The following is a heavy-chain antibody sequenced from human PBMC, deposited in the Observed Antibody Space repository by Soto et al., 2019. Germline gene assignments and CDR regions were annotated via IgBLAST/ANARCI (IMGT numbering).Heavy chain of an antibody. D-gene: IGHD1-26*01. CDR1: GFPFSSYT. J-gene: IGHJ4*02. Sequence: GGSLRLSCAASGFPFSSYTMNWARQPPGKGLEWISSISGRTTYKYYADSVKGRFTISRDNAKNSLYLEMNSLRVEDTAVYYCARDHFSGSFGYWGQGPLVTVSS. CDR3: ARDHFSGSFGY. V-gene: IGHV3-21*01. CDR2: ISGRTTYK.